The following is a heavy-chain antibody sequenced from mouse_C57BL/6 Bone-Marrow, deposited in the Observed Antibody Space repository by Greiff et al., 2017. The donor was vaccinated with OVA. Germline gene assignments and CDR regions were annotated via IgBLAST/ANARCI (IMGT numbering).Heavy chain of an antibody. J-gene: IGHJ3*01. V-gene: IGHV1-20*01. CDR2: INPYNGDT. CDR3: ARRDYSFFAY. CDR1: GYTFTGYF. Sequence: EVQLQQSGPELVKPGDSVKISCKASGYTFTGYFMNWVMQSPGQSLEWIGRINPYNGDTFYNQKFKGKATLTVDKSSSTAHMELRSLTSEDSAVYYCARRDYSFFAYWGQGTLVTVSA. D-gene: IGHD1-1*02.